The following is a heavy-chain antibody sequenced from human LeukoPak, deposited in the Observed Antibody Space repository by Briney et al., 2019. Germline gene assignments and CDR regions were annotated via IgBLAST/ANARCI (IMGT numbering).Heavy chain of an antibody. D-gene: IGHD2/OR15-2a*01. V-gene: IGHV3-23*01. CDR1: GFTFSGFA. Sequence: GGSLRLSCAASGFTFSGFAMSWVRRTPGKGLEWVSGISGSGDNTLYAASVKGRFTISRDNSKNTLYLEMNSLRAEDTALYYCAKMKGHPLQKYYMDVWGQGTTVTVSS. J-gene: IGHJ6*01. CDR3: AKMKGHPLQKYYMDV. CDR2: ISGSGDNT.